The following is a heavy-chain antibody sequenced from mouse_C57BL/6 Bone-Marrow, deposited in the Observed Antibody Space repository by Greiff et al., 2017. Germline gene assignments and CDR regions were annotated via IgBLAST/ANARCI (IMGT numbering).Heavy chain of an antibody. V-gene: IGHV5-6*01. CDR3: ARWGLLYYFDY. CDR2: ISSGGSYT. CDR1: GFTFSSYG. J-gene: IGHJ2*01. Sequence: EVQGVESGGDLVKPGGSLKLSCAASGFTFSSYGMSWVRQTPDKRLEWVATISSGGSYTYYPDSVKGRFTFSRDNAKNTLYLQMSSLKSEDTAMYYCARWGLLYYFDYWGQGTTLTVSS. D-gene: IGHD2-3*01.